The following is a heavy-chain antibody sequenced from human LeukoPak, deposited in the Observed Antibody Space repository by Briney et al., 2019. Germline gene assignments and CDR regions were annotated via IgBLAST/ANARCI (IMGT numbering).Heavy chain of an antibody. Sequence: PGGSLRLSCAASGFTCSSYGMHWVRQAPGKGLEWVAFIRYDGSNKYYADSVKGRFTISRDNSKNTLYLQMNSLRAEDTAVYYCAKDGAVAGLFDYWGQGTLVTVSS. CDR2: IRYDGSNK. CDR3: AKDGAVAGLFDY. V-gene: IGHV3-30*02. J-gene: IGHJ4*02. CDR1: GFTCSSYG. D-gene: IGHD6-19*01.